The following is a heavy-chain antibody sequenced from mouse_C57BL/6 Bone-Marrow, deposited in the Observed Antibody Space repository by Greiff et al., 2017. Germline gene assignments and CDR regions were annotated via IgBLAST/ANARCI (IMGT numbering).Heavy chain of an antibody. Sequence: DVQLQESGPGLVKPSQSLSLTCSVTGYSITSGYYWNWIRQFPGNKLEWMGYISYDGSNNYNPSLKNRISITRDTSKNQFFLKLKSVTTEDTATYYCARTPVGYWGQGTTLTVSS. V-gene: IGHV3-6*01. CDR2: ISYDGSN. CDR1: GYSITSGYY. J-gene: IGHJ2*01. CDR3: ARTPVGY.